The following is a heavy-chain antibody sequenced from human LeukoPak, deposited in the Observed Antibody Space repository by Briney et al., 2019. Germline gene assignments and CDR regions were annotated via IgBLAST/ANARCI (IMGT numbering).Heavy chain of an antibody. CDR3: ARGVGGYNYGYRYYYYMDV. CDR2: INAGNGNT. J-gene: IGHJ6*03. Sequence: ASVKVSCKASGYTFTSYAMHWVRQAPGQRLEWMGWINAGNGNTKYSQEFQGRVTITRDTSASTAYMELSSLRSEDMAVYYCARGVGGYNYGYRYYYYMDVWGKGTTVTVSS. V-gene: IGHV1-3*03. CDR1: GYTFTSYA. D-gene: IGHD5-18*01.